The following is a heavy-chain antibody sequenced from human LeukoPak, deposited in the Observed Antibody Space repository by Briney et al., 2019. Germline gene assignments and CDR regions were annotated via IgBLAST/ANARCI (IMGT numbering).Heavy chain of an antibody. CDR3: ARARITIFGVGYYYGMDV. Sequence: VASVKVSCKASGYTCTSYGISWVRQAPGQGLEWMGWISAYNGNTNYAQKLQGRVTMTTDTSTSTAYMELRSLRSDDTAVYYCARARITIFGVGYYYGMDVWGQGTTVTVSS. D-gene: IGHD3-3*01. J-gene: IGHJ6*02. CDR1: GYTCTSYG. V-gene: IGHV1-18*01. CDR2: ISAYNGNT.